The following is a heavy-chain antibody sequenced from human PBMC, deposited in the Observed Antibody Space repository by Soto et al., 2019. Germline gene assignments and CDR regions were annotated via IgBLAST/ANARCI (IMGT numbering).Heavy chain of an antibody. V-gene: IGHV3-23*01. CDR2: ISGSDDST. CDR3: AKRSSSSTFDY. Sequence: EVQLLESGGGLVQPGESLRLSCAASGFTFSSYAMSWVRQAPGKGLEWVSVISGSDDSTYYADSVKGRFTISRDNSKNTLYLQMNSLIAEDTAVYYCAKRSSSSTFDYWGQGTLVTVSS. D-gene: IGHD6-6*01. CDR1: GFTFSSYA. J-gene: IGHJ4*02.